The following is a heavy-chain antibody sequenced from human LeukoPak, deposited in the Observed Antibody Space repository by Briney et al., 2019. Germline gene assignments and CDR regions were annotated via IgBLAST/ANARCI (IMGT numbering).Heavy chain of an antibody. V-gene: IGHV4-31*03. CDR3: ARHSSTTSFFDY. CDR1: GGSISSGGYY. Sequence: SETLSLTCTVSGGSISSGGYYWSWIRQHPGKGLEWIGYIYYSGSTYYNPSLKSRVTISVDTSKNQFSLKLSSVTAADTAVYYCARHSSTTSFFDYWGQGTLVTVSS. J-gene: IGHJ4*02. D-gene: IGHD2-2*01. CDR2: IYYSGST.